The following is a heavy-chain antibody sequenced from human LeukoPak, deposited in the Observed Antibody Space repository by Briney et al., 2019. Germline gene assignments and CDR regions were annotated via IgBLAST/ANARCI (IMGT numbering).Heavy chain of an antibody. Sequence: SETLSLTCTVSGGSISSYYWSWIRQPPGKGLEWIGHIYYSGSTNYNPSLKSRVTISVDTSKNQFSLKLMSVTGADTAVYYCAASQLWYSSGWYYFDYWGQGTLVTVSS. CDR3: AASQLWYSSGWYYFDY. CDR1: GGSISSYY. CDR2: IYYSGST. D-gene: IGHD6-19*01. V-gene: IGHV4-59*01. J-gene: IGHJ4*02.